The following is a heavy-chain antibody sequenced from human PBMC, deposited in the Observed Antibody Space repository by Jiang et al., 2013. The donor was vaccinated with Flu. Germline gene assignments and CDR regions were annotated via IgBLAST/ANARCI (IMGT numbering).Heavy chain of an antibody. CDR1: GYTFGNNY. D-gene: IGHD1-1*01. CDR3: ATATTYYYYGMDV. Sequence: SGAEVKSPGASVTVSCKASGYTFGNNYMHWVRQAPGQGLEWMGLINLSGGSTNYAQKFQDRVTMTRDTSTSTVYMELRSLTPEDTALFFCATATTYYYYGMDVWGQGTTVTVSS. CDR2: INLSGGST. J-gene: IGHJ6*02. V-gene: IGHV1-46*03.